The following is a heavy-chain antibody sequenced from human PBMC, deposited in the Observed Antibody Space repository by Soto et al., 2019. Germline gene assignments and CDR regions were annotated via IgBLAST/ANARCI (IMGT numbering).Heavy chain of an antibody. CDR3: ARQGIAARRGPYYYYYYMDV. D-gene: IGHD6-6*01. CDR1: GGSISSYY. V-gene: IGHV4-59*01. CDR2: IYYSGST. J-gene: IGHJ6*03. Sequence: SETLSLTCTVSGGSISSYYWSWIRQPPGKGLEWIGYIYYSGSTNYNPSLKSRVTISVDTSKNQFSLKLSSVTAADTAVYYCARQGIAARRGPYYYYYYMDVWGKGTTVTVSS.